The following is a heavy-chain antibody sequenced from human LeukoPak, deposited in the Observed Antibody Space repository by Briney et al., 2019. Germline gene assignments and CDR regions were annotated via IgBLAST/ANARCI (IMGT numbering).Heavy chain of an antibody. CDR1: GDSISYFY. CDR2: ISGSGST. J-gene: IGHJ4*02. V-gene: IGHV4-59*05. D-gene: IGHD3/OR15-3a*01. Sequence: PSETLSLTCSVSGDSISYFYWSWIRQAAGKGLEWIGRISGSGSTYYNASLKSQVSISVDTSKNQFSLKLTSVTAADTAVYYCARQTGSGLFILPGGQGTLVTVSS. CDR3: ARQTGSGLFILP.